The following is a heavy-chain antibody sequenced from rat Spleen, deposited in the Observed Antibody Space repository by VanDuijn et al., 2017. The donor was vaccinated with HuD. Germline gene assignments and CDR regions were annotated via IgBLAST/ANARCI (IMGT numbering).Heavy chain of an antibody. CDR1: GFTFSDYY. CDR2: ISYDGSST. D-gene: IGHD1-8*01. CDR3: ARQDYSSSPFDY. V-gene: IGHV5-29*01. Sequence: EVQLVESDGGLVQPGRSLKLSCAASGFTFSDYYMAWVRQAPTKGLEWVATISYDGSSTYYRDSVKGRFTISRDNAKSTLYLQMDSLRSEDTATYYCARQDYSSSPFDYWGQGVMVTVSS. J-gene: IGHJ2*01.